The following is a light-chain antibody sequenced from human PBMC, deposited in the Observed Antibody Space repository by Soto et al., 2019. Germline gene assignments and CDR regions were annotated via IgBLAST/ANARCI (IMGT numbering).Light chain of an antibody. CDR3: QTWGTGIQDVI. J-gene: IGLJ2*01. Sequence: QLVLTQSPSASASLGASVKLTCTLSSGHSSYTIAWHQQQPEKGPRYLMKLHNDGRHSKGYGIPDRFSGFSSGAERYLTISSLQSEDEADYYCQTWGTGIQDVIFGGGTKLTVL. CDR1: SGHSSYT. V-gene: IGLV4-69*01. CDR2: LHNDGRH.